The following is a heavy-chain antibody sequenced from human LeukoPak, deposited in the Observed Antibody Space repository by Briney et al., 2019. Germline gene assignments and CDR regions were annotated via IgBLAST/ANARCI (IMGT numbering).Heavy chain of an antibody. CDR3: ARRSSSWETPIDY. D-gene: IGHD6-13*01. V-gene: IGHV4-34*01. CDR2: INHSGST. J-gene: IGHJ4*02. CDR1: GGSFSGYY. Sequence: SETLSLPCAVYGGSFSGYYWSWIRQPPGKGLEWIGEINHSGSTNYNPSLKSRVTISVDTSKNQFSLKLSSVTAADTAVYYCARRSSSWETPIDYWGQGTLVTVSS.